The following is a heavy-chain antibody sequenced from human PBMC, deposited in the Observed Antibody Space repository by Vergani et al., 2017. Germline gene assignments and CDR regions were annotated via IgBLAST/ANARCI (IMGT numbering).Heavy chain of an antibody. J-gene: IGHJ4*02. CDR1: EFTFSNYA. Sequence: EVQLLESGGGLVQPGGSLRLTCAASEFTFSNYAMNWVRQAPGKGLECVSGISGSGVSAYYTDSVKGRFTISRDNTKNMLFLQMNNLRTEDTAIYYCAKQYFFSGNYLFDYWGQGTLVTVSS. CDR2: ISGSGVSA. CDR3: AKQYFFSGNYLFDY. V-gene: IGHV3-23*01. D-gene: IGHD3-10*01.